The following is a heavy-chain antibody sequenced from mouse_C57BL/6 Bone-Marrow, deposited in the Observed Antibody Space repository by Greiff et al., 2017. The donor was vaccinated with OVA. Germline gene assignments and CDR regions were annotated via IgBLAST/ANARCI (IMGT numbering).Heavy chain of an antibody. CDR3: TSPFYYFDY. V-gene: IGHV1-15*01. CDR1: GYTFTDYE. CDR2: IDPETGGT. J-gene: IGHJ2*01. Sequence: VQLQQSGAELVRPGASVTLSCKASGYTFTDYEMHWVKQTPVHGLEWIGAIDPETGGTAYNQKFKGKAILTADKSSSTAYMELRSLTSEDSAVYYCTSPFYYFDYWGQGTTLTVSS.